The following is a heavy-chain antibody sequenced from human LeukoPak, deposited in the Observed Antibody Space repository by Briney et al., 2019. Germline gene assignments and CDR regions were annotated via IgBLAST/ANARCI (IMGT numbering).Heavy chain of an antibody. V-gene: IGHV3-48*04. CDR1: GFTFSTFS. CDR3: GRVARGNYYHFDS. J-gene: IGHJ4*02. Sequence: GGSLRLSCAASGFTFSTFSLAWVRPAPGRGLEWLSDIWFNSETTTYADSVKGRFTSSRDDAKNSLYLQMNSLRAEDTAVYYCGRVARGNYYHFDSWGQGTLVTVSS. D-gene: IGHD1-26*01. CDR2: IWFNSETT.